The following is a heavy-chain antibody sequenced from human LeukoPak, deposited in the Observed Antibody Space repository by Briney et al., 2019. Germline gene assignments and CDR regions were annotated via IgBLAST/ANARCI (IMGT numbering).Heavy chain of an antibody. CDR2: MYYSGSI. CDR1: GGYIHTYF. J-gene: IGHJ4*02. D-gene: IGHD3-22*01. Sequence: SETLSLTCTVSGGYIHTYFWSWIRQPAGKGLEWIGRMYYSGSINYNPSLKSRVTMSIDTSKNQFSLKLSSVTAADTAVYYCARYYYDTSGYYLDWWGQGTLVTVSS. CDR3: ARYYYDTSGYYLDW. V-gene: IGHV4-4*07.